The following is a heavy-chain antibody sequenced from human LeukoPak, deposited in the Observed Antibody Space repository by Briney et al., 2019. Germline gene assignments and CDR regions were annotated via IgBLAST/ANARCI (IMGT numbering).Heavy chain of an antibody. J-gene: IGHJ4*02. CDR3: AKGGHSSGWYYFDY. V-gene: IGHV3-23*01. CDR1: GFTFSSYA. Sequence: GGSLRLSCAASGFTFSSYAMSWVRQAPGKGLGWVPGVSGSGSSTYYADSVKGRFTISRDNSKNTLYLQMSSLRAEDTAVYFCAKGGHSSGWYYFDYWGQGTLVTVSS. D-gene: IGHD6-19*01. CDR2: VSGSGSST.